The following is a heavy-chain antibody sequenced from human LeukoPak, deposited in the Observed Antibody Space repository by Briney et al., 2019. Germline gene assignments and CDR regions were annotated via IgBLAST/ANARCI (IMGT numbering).Heavy chain of an antibody. D-gene: IGHD6-19*01. CDR2: IYTSGST. V-gene: IGHV4-61*02. CDR3: ARQSGVYSSGWYSGYYYGMDV. Sequence: SETLSLTCTVSGGSISSGSYYWSWIRQPAGKGLEWIGRIYTSGSTNYNPSLKSRVTISVDTSKNQFSLKLSSVTAADTAVYYCARQSGVYSSGWYSGYYYGMDVWGQGTTVTVSS. CDR1: GGSISSGSYY. J-gene: IGHJ6*02.